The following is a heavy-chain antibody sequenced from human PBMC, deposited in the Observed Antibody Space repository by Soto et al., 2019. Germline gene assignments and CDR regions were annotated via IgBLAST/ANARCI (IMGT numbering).Heavy chain of an antibody. CDR2: IYYLGST. D-gene: IGHD3-10*01. CDR3: ARDGYDGSGSPYPAY. CDR1: GGSMSEYF. V-gene: IGHV4-59*01. Sequence: LTCSVSGGSMSEYFWSWIRQSPGKGLEWIGYIYYLGSTDYNPSLKSRVTISVDTSKRQFSLRLTSVTAADTAVYYCARDGYDGSGSPYPAYWGPGTQVTVSS. J-gene: IGHJ4*02.